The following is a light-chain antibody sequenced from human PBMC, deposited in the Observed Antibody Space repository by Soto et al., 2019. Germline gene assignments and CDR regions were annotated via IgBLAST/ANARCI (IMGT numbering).Light chain of an antibody. J-gene: IGLJ3*02. CDR1: SSNIGNNY. V-gene: IGLV1-51*01. Sequence: QSVLTQSPSVSAAPGQTVTISCSGTSSNIGNNYVSWYQLLPETAPKLLIYDNIKRPSGIPDRFSGSKSDTSATLVITGLQTGDEADYYCGTWESSRNWVFGAGTKLTVL. CDR3: GTWESSRNWV. CDR2: DNI.